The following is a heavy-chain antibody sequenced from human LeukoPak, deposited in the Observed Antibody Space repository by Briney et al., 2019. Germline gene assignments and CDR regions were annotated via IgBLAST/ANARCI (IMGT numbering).Heavy chain of an antibody. CDR1: GFTFSSNV. CDR3: ARDVHSFSGGTCYRYFDY. J-gene: IGHJ4*02. D-gene: IGHD2-15*01. CDR2: IWYDGSNK. V-gene: IGHV3-33*01. Sequence: PGGSLRLSCAASGFTFSSNVMHWVRQAPGKGLEWVAVIWYDGSNKYYADSVKGRFTISRDNSKNTLYLQMNSLRAEDTAVYYCARDVHSFSGGTCYRYFDYWGQGTLVTVSS.